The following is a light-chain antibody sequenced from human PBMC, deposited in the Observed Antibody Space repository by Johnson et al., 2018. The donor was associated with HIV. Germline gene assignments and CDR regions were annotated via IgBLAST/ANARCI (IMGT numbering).Light chain of an antibody. CDR3: GTWDSSLYFFV. V-gene: IGLV1-51*02. CDR2: ENN. Sequence: HSVLTQPPSVSAAPGQKVTISCSGSSSNIGNNYVSWYQQLPGTAPKLLIYENNKRPSGIPDRFSGSKSGTSATLGITGLQTGDEADYYFGTWDSSLYFFVLGSGTKVTVL. J-gene: IGLJ1*01. CDR1: SSNIGNNY.